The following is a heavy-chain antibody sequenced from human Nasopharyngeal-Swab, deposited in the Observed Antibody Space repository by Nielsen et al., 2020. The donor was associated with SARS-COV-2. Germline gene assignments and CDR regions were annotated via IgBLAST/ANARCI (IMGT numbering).Heavy chain of an antibody. CDR3: ATGAAVAGTPISYYYYYGMDV. CDR1: GYTFTGYY. CDR2: INPNGGGT. D-gene: IGHD6-19*01. V-gene: IGHV1-2*02. Sequence: ASVKVSCKASGYTFTGYYMHWVRQAPGQGLEWMGWINPNGGGTNYAQKFQGRVTMTRDTSISTAYMELSRLRSDDTAVYYCATGAAVAGTPISYYYYYGMDVWGQGTTVTVSS. J-gene: IGHJ6*02.